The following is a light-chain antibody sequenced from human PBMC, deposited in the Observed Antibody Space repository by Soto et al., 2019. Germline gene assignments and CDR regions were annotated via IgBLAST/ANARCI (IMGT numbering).Light chain of an antibody. V-gene: IGKV3-20*01. CDR3: QHYGSSQPNT. CDR1: QSVSSNY. J-gene: IGKJ5*01. CDR2: DVS. Sequence: EIVLTLKQGTLSLSPGERATLSCRASQSVSSNYLAWYQHKPGQAPRLLIYDVSSRATGTPDRFSGSGSGTDFTLTVSRLEPEDFAVYYCQHYGSSQPNTFGQVTRLEIK.